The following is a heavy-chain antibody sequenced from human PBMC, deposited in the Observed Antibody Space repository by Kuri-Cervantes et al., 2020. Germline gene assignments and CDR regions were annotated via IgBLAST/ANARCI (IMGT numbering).Heavy chain of an antibody. CDR1: GYTFTSYG. D-gene: IGHD6-19*01. J-gene: IGHJ4*02. Sequence: ASVKVSCKASGYTFTSYGISWVRQAPGQGLEWMGWISAYNGNTNYAQKLQGRVTMTTDTSTSTAYMELSRLRSEDTAVYYCARVRYSSGWYGLGYWGQGTLVTVSS. CDR2: ISAYNGNT. V-gene: IGHV1-18*01. CDR3: ARVRYSSGWYGLGY.